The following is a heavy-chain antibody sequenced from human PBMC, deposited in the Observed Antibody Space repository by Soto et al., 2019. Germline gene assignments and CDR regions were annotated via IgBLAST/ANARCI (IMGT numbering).Heavy chain of an antibody. Sequence: GGSLRLSCAASGFTFSSYAMSWVRQAPGKGLEWVSAISGSGGSTYYADSVKGRFTISRDNSKNTLYLQMNSLRAEDTAVYYCAKDPSRRDGYNVGYWGQGTLVTVSS. CDR2: ISGSGGST. CDR1: GFTFSSYA. V-gene: IGHV3-23*01. D-gene: IGHD5-12*01. J-gene: IGHJ4*02. CDR3: AKDPSRRDGYNVGY.